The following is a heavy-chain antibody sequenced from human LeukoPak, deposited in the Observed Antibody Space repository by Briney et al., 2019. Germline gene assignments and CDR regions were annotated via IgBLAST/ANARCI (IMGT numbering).Heavy chain of an antibody. CDR2: IKQDGSEK. CDR3: ASRSVWPLWLHLRTDAFDI. J-gene: IGHJ3*02. Sequence: GGSLRLSCAASGYTFSSYWMSWVRQAPGKGLEWVANIKQDGSEKYYVDSVKGRFTISRDNAKNSLYLQMNSLRAEDTAVYYCASRSVWPLWLHLRTDAFDIWGQGTMVTVSS. D-gene: IGHD3-22*01. CDR1: GYTFSSYW. V-gene: IGHV3-7*01.